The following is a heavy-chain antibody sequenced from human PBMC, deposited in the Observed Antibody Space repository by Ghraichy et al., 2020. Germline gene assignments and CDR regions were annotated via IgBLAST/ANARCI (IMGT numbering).Heavy chain of an antibody. Sequence: SVKVSCKASGGTFSSYAISWVRQAPGQGLEWMGGIIPIFGTTNYAQKFQGRVTITADESTSTAYMELSSLRSEDTAVYYCARAPLRYFDPRQDIYYFDYWGQGTLVTVSS. D-gene: IGHD3-9*01. V-gene: IGHV1-69*13. CDR1: GGTFSSYA. CDR2: IIPIFGTT. J-gene: IGHJ4*02. CDR3: ARAPLRYFDPRQDIYYFDY.